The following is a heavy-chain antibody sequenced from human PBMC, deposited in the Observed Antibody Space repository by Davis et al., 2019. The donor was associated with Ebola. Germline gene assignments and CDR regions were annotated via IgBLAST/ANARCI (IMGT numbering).Heavy chain of an antibody. Sequence: SETLSLTCAVYGGSFSGYYWSWIRQPPGKGLEWIGEIYHSGSTNYNPSLKSRVTISVDKSKNQFSLKLSSVTAADTAVYYCASEYCSSTSCTNWFDPWGQGTLVTVSS. CDR2: IYHSGST. V-gene: IGHV4-34*01. CDR1: GGSFSGYY. CDR3: ASEYCSSTSCTNWFDP. J-gene: IGHJ5*02. D-gene: IGHD2-2*01.